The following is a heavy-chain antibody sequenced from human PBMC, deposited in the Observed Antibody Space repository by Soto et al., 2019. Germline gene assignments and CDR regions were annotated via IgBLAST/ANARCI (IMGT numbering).Heavy chain of an antibody. CDR2: ISSSSSTI. CDR3: ARAEAYYYDSSGYYD. Sequence: GGSLRLSCAASGFTFSSYSMNWVRQAPGKGLEWVSYISSSSSTIYYADSVKGRFTISRDNAKNSLYLQMNSLRDEDTAVYYCARAEAYYYDSSGYYDWGQGTLVTVSS. J-gene: IGHJ4*02. V-gene: IGHV3-48*02. CDR1: GFTFSSYS. D-gene: IGHD3-22*01.